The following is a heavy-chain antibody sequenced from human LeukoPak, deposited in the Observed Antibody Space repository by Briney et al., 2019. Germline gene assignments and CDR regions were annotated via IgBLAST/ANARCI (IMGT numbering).Heavy chain of an antibody. Sequence: GASVKVSCKASGYTFTGYYMHWVRQAPGQGLEWMGWINPNSGGTNYAQKFQGRVTMTRDTSISTAYMELSRLRSDDTAVYYCARIPVRGARIGGFDYWGQGTLVTVSS. J-gene: IGHJ4*02. D-gene: IGHD3-10*01. CDR1: GYTFTGYY. V-gene: IGHV1-2*02. CDR2: INPNSGGT. CDR3: ARIPVRGARIGGFDY.